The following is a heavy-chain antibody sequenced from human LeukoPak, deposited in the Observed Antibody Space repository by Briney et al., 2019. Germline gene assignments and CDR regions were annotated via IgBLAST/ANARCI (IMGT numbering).Heavy chain of an antibody. V-gene: IGHV1-18*01. CDR1: GYTFTSYG. Sequence: GASVKVSCKASGYTFTSYGISWVRQAPGQGPEWMGWISAYNGNTNYAQKLQGRVTMTTDTSTSTAYMELRSLRSDDTAVYYCARGRLIVGAPHLREDIWGQGTMVTVSS. D-gene: IGHD1-26*01. J-gene: IGHJ3*02. CDR2: ISAYNGNT. CDR3: ARGRLIVGAPHLREDI.